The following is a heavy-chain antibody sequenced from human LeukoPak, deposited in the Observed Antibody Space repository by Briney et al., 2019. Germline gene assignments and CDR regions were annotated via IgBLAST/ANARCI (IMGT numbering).Heavy chain of an antibody. V-gene: IGHV3-9*01. CDR1: GFTFDDYA. J-gene: IGHJ6*02. D-gene: IGHD6-25*01. CDR2: ISWNSGSI. Sequence: PGRSLRLSCAASGFTFDDYAMHWVRQAPGKGLEWVSGISWNSGSIGYADSVKGRFTISRDNAKNSLYLQMNSLRAEDTALYYCASGQYGMDVWGQGTTVTVSS. CDR3: ASGQYGMDV.